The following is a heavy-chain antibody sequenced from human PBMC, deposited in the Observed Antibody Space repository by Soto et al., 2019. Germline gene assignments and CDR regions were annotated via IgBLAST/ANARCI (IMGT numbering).Heavy chain of an antibody. CDR2: IYWNDDK. D-gene: IGHD3-3*01. V-gene: IGHV2-5*01. CDR1: GFPLSTSGVG. J-gene: IGHJ5*02. CDR3: AHRRGVGVVITSSGWFDP. Sequence: QITLKESGPTLVKPTQTLTLTCTFSGFPLSTSGVGVGWIRQPPGKALEWLALIYWNDDKRYSPSLKSRLTITKDTSKNQVVLTMTNMDPVDTATYYCAHRRGVGVVITSSGWFDPWGQGTLVTVSS.